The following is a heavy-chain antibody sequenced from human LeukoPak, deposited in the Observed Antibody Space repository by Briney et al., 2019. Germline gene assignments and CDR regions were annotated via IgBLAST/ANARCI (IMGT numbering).Heavy chain of an antibody. V-gene: IGHV1-2*02. CDR2: INPNSGGA. D-gene: IGHD5-12*01. CDR1: GYTFTGYY. J-gene: IGHJ3*02. CDR3: ARVQWLRYDAFDI. Sequence: GASVKVSCKASGYTFTGYYMHWVRQAPGQGLEWMGWINPNSGGANYAQKFQGRVTMTRDTSISTAYMELSRLRSNDTAVYYCARVQWLRYDAFDIWGQGTMVTVSS.